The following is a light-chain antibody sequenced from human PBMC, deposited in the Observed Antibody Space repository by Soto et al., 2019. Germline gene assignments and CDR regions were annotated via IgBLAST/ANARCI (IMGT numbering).Light chain of an antibody. CDR2: AAS. Sequence: DIQMTQSPSSLSASVGDRVTITCRASQSISSYLNWYQQKPGKAPKLLIYAASSLQSGVPSRFSGSGSGTDFTLTISSLQPEDFATYYCQQGYSTPQTFGQGTKVDNK. CDR1: QSISSY. J-gene: IGKJ1*01. V-gene: IGKV1-39*01. CDR3: QQGYSTPQT.